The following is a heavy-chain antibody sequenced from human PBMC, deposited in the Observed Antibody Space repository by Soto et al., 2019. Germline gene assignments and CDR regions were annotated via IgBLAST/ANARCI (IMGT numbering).Heavy chain of an antibody. D-gene: IGHD2-2*01. CDR2: INAGNVNT. CDR1: GYTCTSYA. J-gene: IGHJ4*02. CDR3: ERAAVVVPAAITEAYYFDY. V-gene: IGHV1-3*01. Sequence: QVQLVQSGAAVKKPGASVKVSCKASGYTCTSYAMHWVRQSPGQRLEGRGWINAGNVNTKYSQKFQGRVTITKNTSASTAYMEQSSLRSEDTAVYYGERAAVVVPAAITEAYYFDYWGQGTLVTVSS.